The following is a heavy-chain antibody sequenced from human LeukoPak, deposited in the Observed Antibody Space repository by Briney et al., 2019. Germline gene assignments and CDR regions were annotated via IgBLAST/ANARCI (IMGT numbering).Heavy chain of an antibody. Sequence: SETLSLTCTVSGGSISSYYWSWIRQPPGKGLEWIGYIYYSGSTNYNPSLKSRVTISVDTSKNQFSLKLSSVTAADTAVYYCAKGKLLSPFDIWGQGTMVTVSS. CDR3: AKGKLLSPFDI. J-gene: IGHJ3*02. CDR1: GGSISSYY. V-gene: IGHV4-59*01. CDR2: IYYSGST. D-gene: IGHD6-6*01.